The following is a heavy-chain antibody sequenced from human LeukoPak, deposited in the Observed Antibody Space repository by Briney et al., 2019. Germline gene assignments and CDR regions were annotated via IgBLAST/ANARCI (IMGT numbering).Heavy chain of an antibody. V-gene: IGHV3-13*01. CDR2: IGTAGDT. J-gene: IGHJ4*02. CDR3: ARVGSGQQLAEYYFDY. Sequence: GGSLRLSCAASGFTFSSYDMHWVRQATGKGLEWVSAIGTAGDTYYPGPVKGRFTISRENAKNSLYLQMNSLRAEDTAVYYCARVGSGQQLAEYYFDYWGQGTLVTVSS. D-gene: IGHD6-13*01. CDR1: GFTFSSYD.